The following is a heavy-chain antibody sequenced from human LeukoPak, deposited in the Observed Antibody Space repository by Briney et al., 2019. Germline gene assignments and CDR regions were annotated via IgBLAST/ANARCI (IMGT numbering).Heavy chain of an antibody. CDR3: AKSIEELIRGTYYYYSYMDV. J-gene: IGHJ6*03. V-gene: IGHV3-23*01. CDR2: ISGSGANT. D-gene: IGHD1-7*01. Sequence: GGSLRLSCAASGLTFSSHAMTWVRQAPGKRLEWVGVISGSGANTYYADSVKGRFTISRDNSNNTLYLQLRSLGTEDAAVYYCAKSIEELIRGTYYYYSYMDVWGKGTTVIVSS. CDR1: GLTFSSHA.